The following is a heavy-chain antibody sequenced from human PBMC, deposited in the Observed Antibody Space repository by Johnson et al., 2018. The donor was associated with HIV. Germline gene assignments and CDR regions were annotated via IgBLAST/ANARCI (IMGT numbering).Heavy chain of an antibody. V-gene: IGHV3-66*01. CDR2: MYSGGST. CDR1: GFSVSNTY. J-gene: IGHJ3*02. Sequence: VQLVESGGGFVQPGGSLRLSCGASGFSVSNTYMNWVRQAPGKGLEWVSVMYSGGSTYYADSVKGRFTISRDNSKNTLYLQMNSLRAEDTAVYYCARDFHEAGSNAFDIWGQGTMVTVSS. CDR3: ARDFHEAGSNAFDI. D-gene: IGHD2/OR15-2a*01.